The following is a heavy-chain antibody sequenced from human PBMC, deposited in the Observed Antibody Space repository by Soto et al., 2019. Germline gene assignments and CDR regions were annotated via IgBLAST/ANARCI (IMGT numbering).Heavy chain of an antibody. Sequence: SETLSRTCAVYGGCFCGYYCSWTRQPPGKWLEWIGELNHSGSTYYNPSRKSRVTISVDTSKNQFSLKLTSVTASDTAVYYCTRGSQLRFLEWLSGSKYYFDYWGQGTLVTVSS. CDR3: TRGSQLRFLEWLSGSKYYFDY. CDR1: GGCFCGYY. CDR2: LNHSGST. V-gene: IGHV4-34*01. D-gene: IGHD3-3*01. J-gene: IGHJ4*02.